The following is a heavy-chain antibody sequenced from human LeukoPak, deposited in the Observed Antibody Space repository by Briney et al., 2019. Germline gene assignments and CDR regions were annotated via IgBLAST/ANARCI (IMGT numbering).Heavy chain of an antibody. CDR3: ARGDHYDFWSGYGYYYYGMDV. J-gene: IGHJ6*02. CDR1: GFTFSNYG. V-gene: IGHV3-23*01. D-gene: IGHD3-3*01. CDR2: ISGSGGTT. Sequence: GGSLRFSCAASGFTFSNYGMIWVRQAPGKGLEWVSVISGSGGTTYHADSVKGRFTISRDNAKNSLYLQMNSLRAEDTAVYYCARGDHYDFWSGYGYYYYGMDVWGQGTTVTVSS.